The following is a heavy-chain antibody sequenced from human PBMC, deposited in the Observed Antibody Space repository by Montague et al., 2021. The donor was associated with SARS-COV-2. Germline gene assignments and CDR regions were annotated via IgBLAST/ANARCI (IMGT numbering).Heavy chain of an antibody. V-gene: IGHV4-38-2*02. Sequence: SETLSLTCTVSGYSINSNYYCCWSRQPPGKGLVWFGCSYDSGTTPXHPXXXSRLTISLDTANNHLSPKVTSVTAADTAVYYCARAPYYGRGKRYQFDFWGQGTLVTVSS. D-gene: IGHD3-10*02. J-gene: IGHJ4*02. CDR3: ARAPYYGRGKRYQFDF. CDR1: GYSINSNYY. CDR2: SYDSGTT.